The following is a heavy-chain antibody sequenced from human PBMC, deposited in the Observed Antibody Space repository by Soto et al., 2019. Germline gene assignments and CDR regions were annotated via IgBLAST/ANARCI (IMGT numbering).Heavy chain of an antibody. V-gene: IGHV5-10-1*01. Sequence: ESLTVSFKGSRDRFASYCSSSVPQMPGKGLEGMGRIDPSDSYTNYSPLFQGNVTISADKCISTAYLEWSRLKASYTAMYYCARLGAAPKTSYDMEVWGQGTTGTVSS. CDR1: RDRFASYC. D-gene: IGHD1-26*01. CDR2: IDPSDSYT. CDR3: ARLGAAPKTSYDMEV. J-gene: IGHJ6*02.